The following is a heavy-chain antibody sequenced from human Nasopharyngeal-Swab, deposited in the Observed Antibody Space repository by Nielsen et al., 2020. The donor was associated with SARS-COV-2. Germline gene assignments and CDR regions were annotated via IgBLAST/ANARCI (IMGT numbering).Heavy chain of an antibody. Sequence: WIRQPPGKGLEWVSAISGSGGSTYYADSVKGRFTISRDNAKNSLYLQMNSLRAEDTAVYYCAREAYCGGDCYGDAFDIWGQGTMVTVSS. CDR2: ISGSGGST. J-gene: IGHJ3*02. V-gene: IGHV3-11*04. D-gene: IGHD2-21*01. CDR3: AREAYCGGDCYGDAFDI.